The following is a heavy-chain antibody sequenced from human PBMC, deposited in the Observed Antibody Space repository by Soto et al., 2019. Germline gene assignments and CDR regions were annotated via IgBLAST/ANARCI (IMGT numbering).Heavy chain of an antibody. CDR2: IDPSDSYT. CDR3: AIDTSYYPPPAPPGG. CDR1: GYSFTSYW. V-gene: IGHV5-10-1*01. Sequence: PGESLKISCKGSGYSFTSYWISWVRQMPGKGLEWMGRIDPSDSYTNYSPSFQGHVTISADKSISTAYLQWSSLKASDTAMYYCAIDTSYYPPPAPPGGWGQGTLVTVSS. D-gene: IGHD3-10*01. J-gene: IGHJ4*02.